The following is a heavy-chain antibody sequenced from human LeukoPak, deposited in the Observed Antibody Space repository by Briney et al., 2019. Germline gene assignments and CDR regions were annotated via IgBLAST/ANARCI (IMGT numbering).Heavy chain of an antibody. J-gene: IGHJ4*02. V-gene: IGHV1-2*02. Sequence: ASVKVSCKASGYTFTGYYMHWVRQAPGQGLEWMGWINPNSGGTNYAQTFQGRVTMTRDTSISTAYMGLSRLRSDDTAVYYCARVTAKREYYYDSSGYYYYFDYWGQGTLVTVSS. CDR3: ARVTAKREYYYDSSGYYYYFDY. D-gene: IGHD3-22*01. CDR2: INPNSGGT. CDR1: GYTFTGYY.